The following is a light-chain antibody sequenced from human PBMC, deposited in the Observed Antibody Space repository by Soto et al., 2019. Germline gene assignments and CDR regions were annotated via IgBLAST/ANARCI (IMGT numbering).Light chain of an antibody. V-gene: IGKV3-20*01. J-gene: IGKJ2*01. CDR2: GAS. CDR3: QQYGRSPPFT. Sequence: EIVLTQSPGTLSLSPGERATLSCRASQTVSSRYLAWYQQKPGQAPRLLMYGASNRDTGIPDRFSGSGSGTDFSLTISRLEPEDFALYFCQQYGRSPPFTFGQGPKVEIK. CDR1: QTVSSRY.